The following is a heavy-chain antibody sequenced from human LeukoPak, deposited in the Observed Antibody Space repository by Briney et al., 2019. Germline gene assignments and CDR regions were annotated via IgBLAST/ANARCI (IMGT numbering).Heavy chain of an antibody. CDR1: GGTFSSYD. D-gene: IGHD2-21*02. V-gene: IGHV1-8*03. Sequence: ASVKVSCKASGGTFSSYDINWVRQATGQGLEWMGWMNPNSGNTGYAQKFQGRVTITADKSTGTAYMELSSLRSEDTAVYYCAILSDGAYCGGDCFYLDCWGQGTLVTVSS. CDR2: MNPNSGNT. CDR3: AILSDGAYCGGDCFYLDC. J-gene: IGHJ4*02.